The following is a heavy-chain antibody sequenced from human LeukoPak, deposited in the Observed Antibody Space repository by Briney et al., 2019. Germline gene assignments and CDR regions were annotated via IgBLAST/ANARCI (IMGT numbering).Heavy chain of an antibody. CDR1: GFTFSSYD. D-gene: IGHD6-13*01. CDR2: IRYDGSNK. V-gene: IGHV3-30*02. Sequence: PGGSLRLSCAASGFTFSSYDMHWVRQTPGKGLEWVAFIRYDGSNKYYADSVEGRFTISRDNSKNTLYLQMNSLRAEDTAVYYCAKAHSSSWYPHFDYWGQGTLVTVSS. J-gene: IGHJ4*02. CDR3: AKAHSSSWYPHFDY.